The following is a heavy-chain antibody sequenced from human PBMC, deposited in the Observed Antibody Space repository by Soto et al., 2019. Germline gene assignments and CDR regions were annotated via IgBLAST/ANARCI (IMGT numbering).Heavy chain of an antibody. D-gene: IGHD5-12*01. CDR2: IYHSGST. V-gene: IGHV4-30-2*01. J-gene: IGHJ4*02. CDR1: VVSISSGGYS. CDR3: ARDRKGDGYNYFDY. Sequence: PSETLSLTCAVSVVSISSGGYSWSWIRQPPGKGLEWIGYIYHSGSTYYNPSLKSRVTISVDRSKNQFSLKLSSVTAADTAVYYCARDRKGDGYNYFDYWGQGTLVTVSS.